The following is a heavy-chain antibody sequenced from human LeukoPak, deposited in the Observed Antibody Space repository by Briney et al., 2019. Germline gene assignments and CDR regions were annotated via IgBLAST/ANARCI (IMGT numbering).Heavy chain of an antibody. V-gene: IGHV3-69-1*01. D-gene: IGHD3-10*01. CDR3: ARYYFGSGNYRTFDR. CDR2: ISNTGVT. Sequence: GGSLRLSCAASGFILSDFTMNWVRQAPGKGLEWVSTISNTGVTHYADSVKGRFAISRDSAKNSQYLQIYSLRDEDTAVYYCARYYFGSGNYRTFDRWGQGTLVIVSS. CDR1: GFILSDFT. J-gene: IGHJ4*02.